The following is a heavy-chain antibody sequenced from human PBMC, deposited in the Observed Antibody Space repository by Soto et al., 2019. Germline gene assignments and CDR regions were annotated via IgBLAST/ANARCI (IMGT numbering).Heavy chain of an antibody. J-gene: IGHJ5*02. Sequence: PSETLSLTCAVSGSSISSGSYSWSWIRQPPGKGLEWIGYIYHSGSTYYNPSLKSRVTISVDRYKHRFSLKLRSVTAADTGVYYWARVPNRWGQGNLGTVSS. V-gene: IGHV4-30-2*01. CDR3: ARVPNR. D-gene: IGHD2-2*01. CDR1: GSSISSGSYS. CDR2: IYHSGST.